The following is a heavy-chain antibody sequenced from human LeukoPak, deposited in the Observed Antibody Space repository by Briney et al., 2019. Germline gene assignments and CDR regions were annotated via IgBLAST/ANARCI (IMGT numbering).Heavy chain of an antibody. CDR2: ISSSSSYI. CDR3: ARAHSGWYDY. Sequence: PGGSLRPSCAASGFTFSSYSMNWVRQAPGKGLEWVSSISSSSSYIYYADSVKGRFTISRDNAKNSLYLQMNSLRAEDTAVYYCARAHSGWYDYWGQGTLVTVSS. V-gene: IGHV3-21*01. J-gene: IGHJ4*02. D-gene: IGHD6-19*01. CDR1: GFTFSSYS.